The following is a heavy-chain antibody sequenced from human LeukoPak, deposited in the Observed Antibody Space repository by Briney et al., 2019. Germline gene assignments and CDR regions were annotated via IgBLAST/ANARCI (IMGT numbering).Heavy chain of an antibody. CDR2: IYSGGST. CDR3: ARGGEKLLNPWGRYYYMDV. CDR1: GFTVSSNY. V-gene: IGHV3-53*01. Sequence: GGSLRLSCAASGFTVSSNYMSWVRQAPGKGLEWVSVIYSGGSTYYADSVKGRFTISRDNSKNTLYLQMNSLRAEDTAVYYCARGGEKLLNPWGRYYYMDVWGKGTTVTVSS. J-gene: IGHJ6*03. D-gene: IGHD3-16*01.